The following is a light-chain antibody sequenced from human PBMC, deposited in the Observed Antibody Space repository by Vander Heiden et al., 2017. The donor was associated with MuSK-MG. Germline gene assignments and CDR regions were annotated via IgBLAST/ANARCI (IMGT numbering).Light chain of an antibody. J-gene: IGKJ4*01. Sequence: EIVLTQSPDILSSSQGDRATLSCRASQSITSDYLAWYRQKPGQAPRLLIYGASFRATGIPDRFSGSGSGRDFTLTIDRLEPEDFAMYYCQQYGSSPVTFGGGTKV. CDR3: QQYGSSPVT. CDR1: QSITSDY. CDR2: GAS. V-gene: IGKV3-20*01.